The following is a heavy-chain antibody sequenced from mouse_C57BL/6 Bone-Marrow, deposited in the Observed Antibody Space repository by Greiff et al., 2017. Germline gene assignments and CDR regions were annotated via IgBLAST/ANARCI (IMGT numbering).Heavy chain of an antibody. D-gene: IGHD1-1*01. J-gene: IGHJ4*01. CDR3: ASGTTVGGFYYAMDY. CDR2: INPYNGGT. Sequence: EVQLQQSGPVLVKPGASVKMSCKASGYTFTDYYMNWVKQSHGKSLEWIGVINPYNGGTIYNQKFKGKATLTVDKSSSTAYMELNSLTSEDSAVYYGASGTTVGGFYYAMDYWGQGTAVTVSS. V-gene: IGHV1-19*01. CDR1: GYTFTDYY.